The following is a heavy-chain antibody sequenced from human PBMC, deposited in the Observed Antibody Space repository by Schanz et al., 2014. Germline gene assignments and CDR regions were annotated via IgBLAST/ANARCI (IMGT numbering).Heavy chain of an antibody. D-gene: IGHD6-6*01. Sequence: QVQLVQSGAEVKKPGSSMTVSCKASGYTFISYGIKWVRQAPGQGLEWMGIINLSGGSTNNAQKFQGRLTMTRDVSTSAVYMELSSLRSEDTAVYYCARDQSPYTNSSDVRYFDYWGQGSLVTVSS. V-gene: IGHV1-46*01. J-gene: IGHJ4*02. CDR2: INLSGGST. CDR3: ARDQSPYTNSSDVRYFDY. CDR1: GYTFISYG.